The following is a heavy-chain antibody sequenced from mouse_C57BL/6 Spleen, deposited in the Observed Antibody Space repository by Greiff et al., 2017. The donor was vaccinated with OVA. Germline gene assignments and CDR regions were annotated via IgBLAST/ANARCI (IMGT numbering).Heavy chain of an antibody. CDR1: GFTFTDYY. J-gene: IGHJ2*01. D-gene: IGHD2-5*01. Sequence: DVMLVESGGGLVQPGGSLSLSCAASGFTFTDYYMSWVRQPPGKALEWLGFIRNKANGYTTEYSASVKGRFTISRDNSQSILYLQMNALRAEDSATYYCARYSYSNPFDYWGQGTTLTVSS. CDR3: ARYSYSNPFDY. CDR2: IRNKANGYTT. V-gene: IGHV7-3*01.